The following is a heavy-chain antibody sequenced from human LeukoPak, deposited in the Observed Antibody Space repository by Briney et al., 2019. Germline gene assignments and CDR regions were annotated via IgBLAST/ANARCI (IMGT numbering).Heavy chain of an antibody. CDR1: GFTFSNYW. J-gene: IGHJ4*02. CDR2: IKQDRSEK. Sequence: GGSLRLSCAASGFTFSNYWMTWVRQAPGKGLEWVANIKQDRSEKYYVDSVKGRFTISRDNAKNSLYLQMNSLRAEDTAVYYCARDRCSSASCFFDYWGQGSLVTVSS. CDR3: ARDRCSSASCFFDY. V-gene: IGHV3-7*01. D-gene: IGHD2-2*01.